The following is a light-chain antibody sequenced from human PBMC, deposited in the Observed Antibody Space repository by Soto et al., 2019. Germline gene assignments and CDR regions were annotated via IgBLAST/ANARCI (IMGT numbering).Light chain of an antibody. V-gene: IGKV3-20*01. CDR1: PSVSSNF. CDR2: GAS. J-gene: IGKJ1*01. CDR3: QQDCSSTLT. Sequence: IVLTQSPGTLSLSQGERATLSCRASPSVSSNFVAWYQQKPGQAPRLLIYGASSRATGIPDRFSGSGSGTDFTLTISRLEPEDFAVYYCQQDCSSTLTFGQGTKVDIK.